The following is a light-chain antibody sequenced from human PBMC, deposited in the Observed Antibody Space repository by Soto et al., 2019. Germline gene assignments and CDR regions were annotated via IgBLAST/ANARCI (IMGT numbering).Light chain of an antibody. V-gene: IGKV1-33*01. CDR2: DAS. J-gene: IGKJ5*01. Sequence: DIQMTQSPSSLSASVGDRVTITCRASQDISNYLNWYQQRPGKAPKLLIYDASNLERGVPSRCSGTRSGSYFTFAITSLQPEDVATYYGQQSDSLPITFGQGTRLEI. CDR1: QDISNY. CDR3: QQSDSLPIT.